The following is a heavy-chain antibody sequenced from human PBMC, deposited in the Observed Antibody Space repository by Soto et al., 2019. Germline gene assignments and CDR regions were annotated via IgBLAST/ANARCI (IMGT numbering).Heavy chain of an antibody. V-gene: IGHV4-31*03. CDR2: IYYSGST. J-gene: IGHJ6*02. CDR1: GGSISSGGYY. D-gene: IGHD6-6*01. Sequence: QVQLQESGPGLVKPSQTLSLTCTVSGGSISSGGYYWSWIRQHPGKGLEWIGYIYYSGSTYYNPSLKSRVTISVDTSKNQFSLKLSSVTAADTALYYCARGPGGIAARPYYYYGMDVWGQGTTVTVSS. CDR3: ARGPGGIAARPYYYYGMDV.